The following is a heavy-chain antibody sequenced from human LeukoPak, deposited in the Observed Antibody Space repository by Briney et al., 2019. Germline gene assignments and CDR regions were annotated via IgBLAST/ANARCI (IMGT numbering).Heavy chain of an antibody. Sequence: GGSLRLSCAASGLTFSSDEMNWVRQAPGKGLEWVSYISSSGSIIYYADSVKGRFTISRDNAKNLLYLQMNSLRAEDTAVYYCARGYSYGSHFDYWGQGTLVTVSS. V-gene: IGHV3-48*03. CDR1: GLTFSSDE. D-gene: IGHD5-18*01. J-gene: IGHJ4*02. CDR2: ISSSGSII. CDR3: ARGYSYGSHFDY.